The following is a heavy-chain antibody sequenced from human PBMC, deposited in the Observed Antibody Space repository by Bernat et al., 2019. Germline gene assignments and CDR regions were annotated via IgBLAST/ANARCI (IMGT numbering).Heavy chain of an antibody. CDR3: AKDLVYSPRSASSFDI. D-gene: IGHD6-13*01. V-gene: IGHV3-23*01. J-gene: IGHJ3*02. CDR1: GFTFSVYA. Sequence: EVQLLESGGGLVQPGGSLRLSCAASGFTFSVYAMSWVRQAPGKGLEWVPALSGSGADTYYADSVKGRFFISRDNSRNTLYLQMNSLRAEDTAVYYCAKDLVYSPRSASSFDIWGQGTMVTVSS. CDR2: LSGSGADT.